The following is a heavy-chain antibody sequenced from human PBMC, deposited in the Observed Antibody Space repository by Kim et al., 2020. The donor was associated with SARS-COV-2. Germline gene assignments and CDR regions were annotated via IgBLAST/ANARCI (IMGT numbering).Heavy chain of an antibody. D-gene: IGHD3-22*01. Sequence: KGRFTISRDNSKNTLYLQMTSLRAEDTAVYYCAKDLHYYDSSGYYLSFDYWGQGTLVTVSS. V-gene: IGHV3-23*01. CDR3: AKDLHYYDSSGYYLSFDY. J-gene: IGHJ4*02.